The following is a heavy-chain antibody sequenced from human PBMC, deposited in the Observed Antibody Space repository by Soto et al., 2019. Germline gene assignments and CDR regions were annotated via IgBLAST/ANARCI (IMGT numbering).Heavy chain of an antibody. V-gene: IGHV1-8*01. CDR3: ASWGVTIFGVVINNWFDP. D-gene: IGHD3-3*01. Sequence: QVQLVQSGAEVQKPGASVKVSCKASGYTFTSYDINWVRQATGQGLEWMGWMNPNSGNTGYAQKFQGRVTMTRNTSISTAYMELSSLRSEDTAVYYCASWGVTIFGVVINNWFDPWGQGTLVTVSS. CDR1: GYTFTSYD. CDR2: MNPNSGNT. J-gene: IGHJ5*02.